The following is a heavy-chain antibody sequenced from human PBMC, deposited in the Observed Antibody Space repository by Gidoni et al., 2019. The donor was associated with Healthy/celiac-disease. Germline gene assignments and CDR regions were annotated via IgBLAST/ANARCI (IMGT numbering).Heavy chain of an antibody. V-gene: IGHV3-9*01. CDR1: GLTFDDYA. D-gene: IGHD1-7*01. J-gene: IGHJ5*02. CDR3: AKDIAGTTVGWFDP. CDR2: ISWNSGSI. Sequence: EVQLVEPGGGLVQPGRSLRLSCAASGLTFDDYAMHWVRQAPGKGLEWVSGISWNSGSIGYADSVKGRFTISRDNAKNSLYLQMNSLGAEDTALYYCAKDIAGTTVGWFDPWGQGTLVTVSS.